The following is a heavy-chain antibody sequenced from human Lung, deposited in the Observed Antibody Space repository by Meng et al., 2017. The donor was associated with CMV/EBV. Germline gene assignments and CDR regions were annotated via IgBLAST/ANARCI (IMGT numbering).Heavy chain of an antibody. Sequence: GGSLRLXCAGSESTFSGFWMTWVRQAPGKGLEWVANINQDGSEIYYLDSVKGRFTISRDNAKNSLFLQMNSLRAEDTAVYYCARAIWFGEFCDFWGQGTRVTVSS. D-gene: IGHD3-10*01. CDR2: INQDGSEI. V-gene: IGHV3-7*01. J-gene: IGHJ4*02. CDR3: ARAIWFGEFCDF. CDR1: ESTFSGFW.